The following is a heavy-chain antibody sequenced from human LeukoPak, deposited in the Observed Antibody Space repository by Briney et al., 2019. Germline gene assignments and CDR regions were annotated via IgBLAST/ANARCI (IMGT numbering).Heavy chain of an antibody. Sequence: GGSLRLSCAASGFTFSSYSMNWVRQAPGKGLEWVSSISSSSSYIYYADSVKVRFTISRDNAKNSLYLQMNSLRAEDTAVYYCARDHRDDSSGYYYRPVDYWGQGTLVTVSS. CDR2: ISSSSSYI. CDR1: GFTFSSYS. V-gene: IGHV3-21*01. J-gene: IGHJ4*02. D-gene: IGHD3-22*01. CDR3: ARDHRDDSSGYYYRPVDY.